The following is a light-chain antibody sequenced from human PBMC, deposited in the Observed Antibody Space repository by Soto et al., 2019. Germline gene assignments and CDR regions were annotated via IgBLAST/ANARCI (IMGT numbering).Light chain of an antibody. Sequence: EIVLTQSPDALSLSPGDRATLSCRASQSISSKLAWYQQKPGQAPRLLIYGASTRATGIPVRFSGSGSGTEFTLTITSLQSEDFAVYYCQEYNNWHPITFGEGTKVDIK. CDR1: QSISSK. CDR3: QEYNNWHPIT. J-gene: IGKJ4*02. CDR2: GAS. V-gene: IGKV3-15*01.